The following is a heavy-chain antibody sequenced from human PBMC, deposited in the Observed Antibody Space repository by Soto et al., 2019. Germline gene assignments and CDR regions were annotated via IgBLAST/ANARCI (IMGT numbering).Heavy chain of an antibody. Sequence: QVQLVESGGGVVQPGRSLRLSCAASGFTFSSYGMHWVRQAPGKGLEWVAVISYDGSNKYYADSVKGRFTISRDNSKNTLYPQMNSLRAEDTAVYYCANGAAGINWYFDLWGRGTLVTVSS. V-gene: IGHV3-30*18. D-gene: IGHD6-13*01. J-gene: IGHJ2*01. CDR3: ANGAAGINWYFDL. CDR2: ISYDGSNK. CDR1: GFTFSSYG.